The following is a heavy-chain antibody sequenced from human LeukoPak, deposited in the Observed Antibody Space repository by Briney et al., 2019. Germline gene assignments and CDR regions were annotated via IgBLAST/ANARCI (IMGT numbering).Heavy chain of an antibody. Sequence: SVKVSCKASGGTFNNYAITWVRQAPGQGLEWMGGFVPISGTANYAQKFQGRVTISADESTSTAYMELSSLRSEDTAVYYCARGPPGYSSGYPFDYWGQGTLVPVAP. J-gene: IGHJ4*02. V-gene: IGHV1-69*01. CDR2: FVPISGTA. D-gene: IGHD5-18*01. CDR1: GGTFNNYA. CDR3: ARGPPGYSSGYPFDY.